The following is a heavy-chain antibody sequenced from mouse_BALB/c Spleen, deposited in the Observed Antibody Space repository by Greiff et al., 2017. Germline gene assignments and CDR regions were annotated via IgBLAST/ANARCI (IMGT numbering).Heavy chain of an antibody. V-gene: IGHV5-17*02. CDR3: ARSRTGISFDY. J-gene: IGHJ2*01. D-gene: IGHD4-1*01. CDR2: ISSGSSTI. Sequence: EVMLVESGGGLVQPGGSRKLSCAASGFTFSSFGMHWVRQAPEKGLEWVAYISSGSSTIYYADTVKGRFTISRDNPKNTLFLQMTSLRSEDTAMYYCARSRTGISFDYWGQGTTLTVSS. CDR1: GFTFSSFG.